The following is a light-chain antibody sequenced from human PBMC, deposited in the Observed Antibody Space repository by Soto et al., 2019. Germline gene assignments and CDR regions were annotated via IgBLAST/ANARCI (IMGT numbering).Light chain of an antibody. V-gene: IGKV3-20*01. CDR1: QSVSNNY. Sequence: EIVFTQSPCTLSLSPGERATLSCRASQSVSNNYLAWYQQKPGQAPRLLIYGASSRATGIPDRFSGSGSGTEFTLTISSLQPDDFATYYCQQYNSYWEGTFGQGTKVDIK. CDR2: GAS. J-gene: IGKJ1*01. CDR3: QQYNSYWEGT.